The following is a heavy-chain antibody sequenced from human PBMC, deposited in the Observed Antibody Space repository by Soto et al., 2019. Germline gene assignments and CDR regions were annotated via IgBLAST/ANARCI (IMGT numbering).Heavy chain of an antibody. CDR1: GYTLTELS. CDR3: ATVGYCSGGSCYSDDAFDI. J-gene: IGHJ3*02. V-gene: IGHV1-24*01. D-gene: IGHD2-15*01. CDR2: FDPEDGET. Sequence: ASVKVSCKVSGYTLTELSMHWVRRAPGKGLEWMGGFDPEDGETIYAQKFQGRVTMTEDTSTDTAYMELSSLRSEDTAVYYCATVGYCSGGSCYSDDAFDIWGQGTMVTVSS.